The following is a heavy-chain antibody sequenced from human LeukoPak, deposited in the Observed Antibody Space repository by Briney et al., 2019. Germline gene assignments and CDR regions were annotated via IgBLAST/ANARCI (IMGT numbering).Heavy chain of an antibody. J-gene: IGHJ4*02. CDR2: ISSSSSYI. Sequence: GGSLRLSCAASGFTFSSYSMNWVRQAPGKGLEWVSSISSSSSYIYYADSVKGRFTISRDNAKNSLYLQMNSLRAEDTAVYYCARDGGGPYYYDSSGYYSDWGQGTLVTVSS. CDR1: GFTFSSYS. D-gene: IGHD3-22*01. CDR3: ARDGGGPYYYDSSGYYSD. V-gene: IGHV3-21*01.